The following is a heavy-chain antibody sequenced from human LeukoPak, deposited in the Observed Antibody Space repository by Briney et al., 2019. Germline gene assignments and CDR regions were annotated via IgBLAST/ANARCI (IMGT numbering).Heavy chain of an antibody. CDR3: TRAGGYSSGWNGWNLDL. D-gene: IGHD6-19*01. CDR1: GDSVSSNSAA. J-gene: IGHJ2*01. Sequence: SQTLSLTCAISGDSVSSNSAAWNWIRQSPSRGLEWLGRTYYRSKWYSDYAVSVKSRVIINSDTSKNQVSLQLNSVTPEDTAVYYCTRAGGYSSGWNGWNLDLWGRGTRVIVSS. CDR2: TYYRSKWYS. V-gene: IGHV6-1*01.